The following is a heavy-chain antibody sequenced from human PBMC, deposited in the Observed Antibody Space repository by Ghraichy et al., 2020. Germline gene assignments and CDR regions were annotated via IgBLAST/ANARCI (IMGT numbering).Heavy chain of an antibody. Sequence: TLSLTCAVYVGSFSGYYWSRIRQPPGKGLEWIGEINPTGSTNNSPSLKSRLTMLVDTSKNQFSLKLKSVTAADTAVYYCARRRELWSAAEGDAFDMWGQGTMVTVSS. CDR3: ARRRELWSAAEGDAFDM. D-gene: IGHD5-18*01. V-gene: IGHV4-34*01. J-gene: IGHJ3*02. CDR2: INPTGST. CDR1: VGSFSGYY.